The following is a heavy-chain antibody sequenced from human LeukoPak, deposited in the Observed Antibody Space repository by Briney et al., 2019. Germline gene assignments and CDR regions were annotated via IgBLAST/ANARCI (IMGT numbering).Heavy chain of an antibody. Sequence: KAGESLKISCKGSGYNFADNWIGWVRQMPGKGLEWMGIIYPGDSDTRYSPSFQGQVTFSADKSISTAYLQWSSLKASDTAMYYCTRIRGAVVAATPLWFDPGAREPWSPSPQ. D-gene: IGHD2-15*01. CDR1: GYNFADNW. CDR3: TRIRGAVVAATPLWFDP. CDR2: IYPGDSDT. J-gene: IGHJ5*02. V-gene: IGHV5-51*01.